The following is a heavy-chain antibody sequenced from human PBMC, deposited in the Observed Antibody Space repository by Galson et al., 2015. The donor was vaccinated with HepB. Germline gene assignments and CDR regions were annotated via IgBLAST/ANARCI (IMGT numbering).Heavy chain of an antibody. CDR3: ARRVGSSWFFDY. CDR1: GGSISSYY. D-gene: IGHD6-13*01. CDR2: IYYSGST. J-gene: IGHJ4*02. Sequence: SETLFLTCTVSGGSISSYYWSWIRQPPGKGLEWIGYIYYSGSTNYNPSLKSRVTISVDTSKNQFSLKLSSVTAADTAVYYCARRVGSSWFFDYWGQGTLVTVSS. V-gene: IGHV4-59*08.